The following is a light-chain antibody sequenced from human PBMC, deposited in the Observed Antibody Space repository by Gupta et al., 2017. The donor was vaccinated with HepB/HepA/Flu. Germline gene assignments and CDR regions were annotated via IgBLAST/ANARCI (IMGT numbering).Light chain of an antibody. CDR3: GTWDSSLSVVV. CDR2: ENN. CDR1: SSKIENNY. V-gene: IGLV1-51*02. Sequence: QSVLTQPPSLSAAPGQKVTISCSGSSSKIENNYVSWYQQLPGTAPKLLIFENNQRRSGIPDRFSGSTSDTSATLDITGLQTGDEADYYCGTWDSSLSVVVFGGGTRLTVL. J-gene: IGLJ2*01.